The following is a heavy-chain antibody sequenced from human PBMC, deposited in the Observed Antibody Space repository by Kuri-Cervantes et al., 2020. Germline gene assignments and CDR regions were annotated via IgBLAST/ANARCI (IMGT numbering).Heavy chain of an antibody. J-gene: IGHJ4*02. V-gene: IGHV1-8*02. D-gene: IGHD2-15*01. Sequence: ASAKVSCKASGYTFTSYGISWVRQAPGQGLEWMGWMNPNSGNTGYAQKFQGRVTMTRNTSISTAYMELSSLRSEDTAMYYCAREYCSGGSCYYFDYWGQGTLVTVSS. CDR3: AREYCSGGSCYYFDY. CDR2: MNPNSGNT. CDR1: GYTFTSYG.